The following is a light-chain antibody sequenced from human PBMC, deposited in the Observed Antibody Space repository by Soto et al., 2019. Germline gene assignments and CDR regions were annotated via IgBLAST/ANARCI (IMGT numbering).Light chain of an antibody. V-gene: IGLV1-47*01. CDR3: SAWDDSMSFWV. J-gene: IGLJ3*02. CDR1: SSNIGSNN. CDR2: RND. Sequence: QSVLTQPPSTSGTPGQRVTISCTGSSSNIGSNNVHWYQHLPGTAPKLLMYRNDQRPSGVPDRFSGSKSGTSASLAISGLRSEDETDYYCSAWDDSMSFWVFGGGTKLTVL.